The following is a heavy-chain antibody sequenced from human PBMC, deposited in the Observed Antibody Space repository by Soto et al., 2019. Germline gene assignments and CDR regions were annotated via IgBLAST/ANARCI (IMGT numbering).Heavy chain of an antibody. CDR2: ISGSGGST. J-gene: IGHJ3*02. Sequence: GGSLRLSCAASGFTFSSYAMSWVRQAPGKGLEWVSAISGSGGSTYYADSVKGRFTISRDNSKNTLYLQMNSLSAEDTALYYCAKDFPQLGGRDAFDIWGQGTMVTVSS. D-gene: IGHD7-27*01. CDR3: AKDFPQLGGRDAFDI. V-gene: IGHV3-23*01. CDR1: GFTFSSYA.